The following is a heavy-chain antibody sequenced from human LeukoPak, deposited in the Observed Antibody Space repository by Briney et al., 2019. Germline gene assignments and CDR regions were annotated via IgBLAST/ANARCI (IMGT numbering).Heavy chain of an antibody. J-gene: IGHJ6*02. D-gene: IGHD2-15*01. Sequence: PGGSLRLSCAASGFTFSNYWMSWVRQAPGKGLEWVANIKQDGSEKCYVDSVKGRFTISRDNAKNSLYLQMNSLRAEDTAVYYCARDRWELLSNSYLYCGLDVWGQGTTITVSS. V-gene: IGHV3-7*01. CDR2: IKQDGSEK. CDR1: GFTFSNYW. CDR3: ARDRWELLSNSYLYCGLDV.